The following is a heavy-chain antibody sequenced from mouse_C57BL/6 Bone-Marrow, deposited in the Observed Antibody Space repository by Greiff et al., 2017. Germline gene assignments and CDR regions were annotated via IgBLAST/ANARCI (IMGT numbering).Heavy chain of an antibody. CDR2: ISSGSSTI. CDR1: GFTFSDYG. Sequence: EVKLVESGGGLVKPGGSLKLSCAASGFTFSDYGMHWVRQAPEKGLEWVAYISSGSSTIYYADTVKGRFTISRDNAKTTLFLQMTSLRSEDPAMYYCARRGDPLNYFDYWGQGTTLTVSS. V-gene: IGHV5-17*01. CDR3: ARRGDPLNYFDY. D-gene: IGHD3-3*01. J-gene: IGHJ2*01.